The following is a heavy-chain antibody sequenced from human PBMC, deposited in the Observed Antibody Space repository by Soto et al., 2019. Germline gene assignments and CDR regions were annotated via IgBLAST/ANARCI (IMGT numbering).Heavy chain of an antibody. J-gene: IGHJ4*02. CDR3: AGIYSGSPGGTLRY. Sequence: QVQLQESDPGLVKPSQTLSLTCTVSGGSISSGGYYWSWIRQHPGNGLEWIGYIYYSGSTYYNPSLKRRVTISVDTSKNQFSLKLSSVTAADTAVYYCAGIYSGSPGGTLRYWGQGTRVTVSS. V-gene: IGHV4-31*03. D-gene: IGHD1-26*01. CDR1: GGSISSGGYY. CDR2: IYYSGST.